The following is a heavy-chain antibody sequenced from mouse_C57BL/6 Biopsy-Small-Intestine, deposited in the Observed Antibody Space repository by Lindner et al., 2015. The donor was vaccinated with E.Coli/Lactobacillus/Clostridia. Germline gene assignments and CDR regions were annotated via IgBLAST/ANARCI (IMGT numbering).Heavy chain of an antibody. CDR1: GYTLTSYG. CDR3: ARRYYDYDGGSY. V-gene: IGHV1-81*01. CDR2: IYPRSGNT. Sequence: VQLQESGAELARPGASVKLSCKASGYTLTSYGISWVKQRTGQGLEWIGEIYPRSGNTYYNEKFKGKATLTADKSSSTAYMELRSLTSEDSAVYFCARRYYDYDGGSYWGQGTTLTVSS. D-gene: IGHD2-4*01. J-gene: IGHJ2*01.